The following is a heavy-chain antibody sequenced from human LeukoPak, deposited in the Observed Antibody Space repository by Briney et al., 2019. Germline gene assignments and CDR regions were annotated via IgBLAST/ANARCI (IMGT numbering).Heavy chain of an antibody. D-gene: IGHD2-8*02. CDR3: MPGRGY. V-gene: IGHV3-7*01. Sequence: GGSLRLSCAASGFTFSAHWMSWVRQAPGKGLELVANINADGSDKYFMDSVKGRFSISRDNANNRLYLQMTSLRAEDTAVYYCMPGRGYWGQGTLVAVSS. CDR1: GFTFSAHW. J-gene: IGHJ4*02. CDR2: INADGSDK.